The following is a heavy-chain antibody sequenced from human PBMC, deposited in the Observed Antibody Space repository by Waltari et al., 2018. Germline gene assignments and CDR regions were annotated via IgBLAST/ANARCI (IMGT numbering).Heavy chain of an antibody. J-gene: IGHJ6*03. V-gene: IGHV1-69*12. D-gene: IGHD2-2*01. CDR3: AVGGPTDIVAVPAATGVYYMDV. CDR2: IIPIFGTA. Sequence: QVQLVQSGAEVKKPGSSVKVSCKASGGTFSSYAISWVRQAPGQGLEWMGGIIPIFGTANYSQKFQGRVTITADESTSTAYMELSSLRSEDTAVYYCAVGGPTDIVAVPAATGVYYMDVWGKGTTVTISS. CDR1: GGTFSSYA.